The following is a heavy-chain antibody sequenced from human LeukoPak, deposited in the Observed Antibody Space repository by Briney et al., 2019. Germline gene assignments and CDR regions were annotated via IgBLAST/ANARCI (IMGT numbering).Heavy chain of an antibody. D-gene: IGHD3-22*01. J-gene: IGHJ4*02. CDR2: INHSGST. CDR3: AGDSSGYYYS. Sequence: SETLSLTCAVYGGSFSGYYWSWIRQPPGKGLEWIGEINHSGSTNYNPSLKSRVTMSVDTSKNQFSLKLSSVTAADTAVYYCAGDSSGYYYSWGQGTLVTVSS. CDR1: GGSFSGYY. V-gene: IGHV4-34*01.